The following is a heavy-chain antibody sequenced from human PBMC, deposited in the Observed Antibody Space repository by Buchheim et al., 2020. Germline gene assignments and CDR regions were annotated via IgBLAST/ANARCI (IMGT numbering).Heavy chain of an antibody. D-gene: IGHD3-3*01. CDR2: INPNSGGP. V-gene: IGHV1-2*02. CDR3: ARDRRFLEWLSPTYYYYGMDV. Sequence: QVQLVQSGAEVKKPGASVKVSCKASGYTFTGYYMHWVRQAPGQGLEWMGWINPNSGGPNYAQKFQGRVTMTRDTSISTAYMELSRLRSDDTAVYYCARDRRFLEWLSPTYYYYGMDVWGQGTT. CDR1: GYTFTGYY. J-gene: IGHJ6*02.